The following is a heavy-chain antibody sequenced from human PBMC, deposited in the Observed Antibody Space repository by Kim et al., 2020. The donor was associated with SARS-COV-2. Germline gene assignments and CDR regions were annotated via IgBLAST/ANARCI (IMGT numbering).Heavy chain of an antibody. CDR1: GFTFSSYS. CDR3: ARGAARRNAFDI. V-gene: IGHV3-21*01. J-gene: IGHJ3*02. Sequence: GGSLRLSCAASGFTFSSYSMNWVRQAPGKGLEWVSSISSSSSYIYYADSVKGRFTISRDNAKNSLYLQMNSLRAEDTAVYYCARGAARRNAFDIWGQGTMVTVSS. CDR2: ISSSSSYI. D-gene: IGHD2-15*01.